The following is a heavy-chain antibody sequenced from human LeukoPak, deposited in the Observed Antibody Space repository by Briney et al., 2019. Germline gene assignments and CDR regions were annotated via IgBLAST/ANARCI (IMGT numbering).Heavy chain of an antibody. CDR1: GFTFSSYS. Sequence: GSLRLSCAASGFTFSSYSMDWVRQAPGKGLEWVSSISSSSSYIYYADSVKGRFTISRDNAKNSLYLQMNSLRAEDTAVYYCARGHDYGDYGGYWGQGTQVTVSS. CDR3: ARGHDYGDYGGY. CDR2: ISSSSSYI. J-gene: IGHJ4*02. V-gene: IGHV3-21*01. D-gene: IGHD4-17*01.